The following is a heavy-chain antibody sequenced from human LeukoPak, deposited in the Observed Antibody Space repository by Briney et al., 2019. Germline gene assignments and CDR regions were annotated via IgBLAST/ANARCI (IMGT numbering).Heavy chain of an antibody. CDR1: GFTFSSYA. V-gene: IGHV3-30-3*01. CDR2: ISYDGSNK. Sequence: GGSLRLSCAASGFTFSSYAMHWVRQAPGKGLEWVAVISYDGSNKYYADSVKGRFTISRDNSKNTLYLQMNSLRAEDTAVYYCARDVSPGTYFDYWGQGTLVTVSS. CDR3: ARDVSPGTYFDY. J-gene: IGHJ4*02.